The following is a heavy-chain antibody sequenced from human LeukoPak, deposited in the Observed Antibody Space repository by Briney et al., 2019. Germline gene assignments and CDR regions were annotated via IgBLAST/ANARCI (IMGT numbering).Heavy chain of an antibody. Sequence: SETLSLTCTVSRGSISNYYWGWIRQPPGKGLEWIGFFSYSGSTNYNPSLKSRVIISVDTSKNQFSLNLSSVTAADTAVYYCARGEVLTSALFWRGGMFDFWGQGTLVTVSS. CDR2: FSYSGST. CDR3: ARGEVLTSALFWRGGMFDF. J-gene: IGHJ4*02. D-gene: IGHD2-21*02. CDR1: RGSISNYY. V-gene: IGHV4-59*12.